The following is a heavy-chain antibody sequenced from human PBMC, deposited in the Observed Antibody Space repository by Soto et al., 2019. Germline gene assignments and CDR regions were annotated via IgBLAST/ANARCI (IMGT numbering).Heavy chain of an antibody. CDR1: GFTFSSYA. Sequence: QVQLVESGGGVVQPGRSLRLSCTASGFTFSSYAMHWVRQAPGKGLEWVAVISYDGGDKYYADSVKGRFTISRDNSKNTLFLQMNSMRTEDTAVYYCARDHCRGGTCAFSYWGQGTLVTVSS. CDR2: ISYDGGDK. CDR3: ARDHCRGGTCAFSY. V-gene: IGHV3-30-3*01. J-gene: IGHJ4*02. D-gene: IGHD2-15*01.